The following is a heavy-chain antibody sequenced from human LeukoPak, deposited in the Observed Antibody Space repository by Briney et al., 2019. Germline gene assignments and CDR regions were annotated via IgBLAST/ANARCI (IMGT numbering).Heavy chain of an antibody. V-gene: IGHV4-34*01. CDR2: INHSGST. Sequence: SETLSLTCAVYGGSFSGYYWSWIRQSPGKGLEWIGEINHSGSTNYNPSLKSRVTLSVDTSKNQFSLKLSSVTAADTAVYYCARGGRWLQFYYWGQGTLVTVSS. D-gene: IGHD5-12*01. J-gene: IGHJ4*02. CDR1: GGSFSGYY. CDR3: ARGGRWLQFYY.